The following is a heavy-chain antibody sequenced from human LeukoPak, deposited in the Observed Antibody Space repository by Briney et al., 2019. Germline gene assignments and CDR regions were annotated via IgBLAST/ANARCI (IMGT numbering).Heavy chain of an antibody. Sequence: SETLSLTCTVSGGSISSGGYYWSWIRQPPGKGLEWIGYIYHSGSTYYNPSLKSRVTISVDRSKNQFSLKLSSVTAADTAVYYCARGRCGTSCYTGFDYWGQGTLATVSS. CDR2: IYHSGST. V-gene: IGHV4-30-2*01. J-gene: IGHJ4*02. CDR3: ARGRCGTSCYTGFDY. D-gene: IGHD2-2*02. CDR1: GGSISSGGYY.